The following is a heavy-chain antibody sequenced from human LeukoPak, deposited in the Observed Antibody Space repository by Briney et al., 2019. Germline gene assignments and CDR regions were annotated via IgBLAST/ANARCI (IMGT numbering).Heavy chain of an antibody. D-gene: IGHD6-19*01. V-gene: IGHV1-2*02. J-gene: IGHJ4*02. Sequence: GASVTVSCKASGYTFTGYYMHWVRQAPGQGLEWMGWINPNSGGTNYAQKFQGRVTMTRDTSISTAYMELSRLRSDDTAVYYCARVIYSSGWYEKFDYWGQGTLVTVSS. CDR3: ARVIYSSGWYEKFDY. CDR1: GYTFTGYY. CDR2: INPNSGGT.